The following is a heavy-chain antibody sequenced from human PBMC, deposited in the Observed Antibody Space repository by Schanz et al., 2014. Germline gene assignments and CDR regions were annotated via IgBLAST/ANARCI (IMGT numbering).Heavy chain of an antibody. CDR2: LFYGGSK. Sequence: QVQLQESGPGLVRPWETLSLTCTVSGGSISDSGAYWGWFRQTPGKGLEWIATLFYGGSKYYNPPLESRVTMPVDASNNQYSLSLGSVTAADTGVYYCARHNRVWFGKEGWWGQGTLVTVSS. CDR3: ARHNRVWFGKEGW. CDR1: GGSISDSGAY. J-gene: IGHJ4*02. D-gene: IGHD3-10*01. V-gene: IGHV4-39*01.